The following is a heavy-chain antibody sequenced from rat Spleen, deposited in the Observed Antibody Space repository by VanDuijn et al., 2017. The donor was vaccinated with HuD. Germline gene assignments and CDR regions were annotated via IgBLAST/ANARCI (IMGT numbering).Heavy chain of an antibody. V-gene: IGHV2-13*01. CDR3: TRTYGGYTSNWFPY. CDR1: GFSLISYA. D-gene: IGHD1-11*01. J-gene: IGHJ3*01. Sequence: QVQLKESGPGLVQPSQTLSLTCTVSGFSLISYAVNWVRQPPGKGLEWMGGIWGDGSTKYNSVLKSRLSISRDTSKSQVFLNMNSLQTEDTAIYFCTRTYGGYTSNWFPYWGQGTLVTVSS. CDR2: IWGDGST.